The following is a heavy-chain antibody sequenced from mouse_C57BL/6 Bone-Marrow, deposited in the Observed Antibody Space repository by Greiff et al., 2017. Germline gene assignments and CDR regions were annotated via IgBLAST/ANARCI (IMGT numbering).Heavy chain of an antibody. CDR2: IDPENGDT. Sequence: EVQLQQSGAELVRPGASVKLSCTASGFNIKDDYMHWVKQRPEQGLEWIGWIDPENGDTEYASKFQGKATITADTSSNTAYLQLSSLTSEDTAVYYCTTGGTYWYCDVWGTGTTVTVSS. D-gene: IGHD2-14*01. CDR1: GFNIKDDY. V-gene: IGHV14-4*01. CDR3: TTGGTYWYCDV. J-gene: IGHJ1*03.